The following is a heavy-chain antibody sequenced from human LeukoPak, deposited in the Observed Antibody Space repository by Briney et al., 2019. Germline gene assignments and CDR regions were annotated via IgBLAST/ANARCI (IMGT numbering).Heavy chain of an antibody. CDR2: ISSDSTYI. CDR1: GFTFSSYS. Sequence: GGSLRLSCAASGFTFSSYSMNWVRQAPGKGLEWVSSISSDSTYIYYADSVKGRFTISRDNAKNSLYLQMNSLRAEDTAVHYCASRGSYHFFDYWGQGTLVTVSS. D-gene: IGHD3-3*01. CDR3: ASRGSYHFFDY. V-gene: IGHV3-21*01. J-gene: IGHJ4*02.